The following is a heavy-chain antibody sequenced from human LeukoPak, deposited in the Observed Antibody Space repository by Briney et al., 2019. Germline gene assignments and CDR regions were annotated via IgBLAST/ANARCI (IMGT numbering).Heavy chain of an antibody. Sequence: PSQTLSLTCTVSGGSISSGTYYWGWIRQHPGKGLEWLGYIYYSGSTYYNPSLRGRLTISVDTSKNQFSLNLSSVTAADTAVYYCARHFSGAAAPLPFDYWGQGTLVTASS. J-gene: IGHJ4*02. CDR1: GGSISSGTYY. CDR2: IYYSGST. D-gene: IGHD6-13*01. V-gene: IGHV4-31*03. CDR3: ARHFSGAAAPLPFDY.